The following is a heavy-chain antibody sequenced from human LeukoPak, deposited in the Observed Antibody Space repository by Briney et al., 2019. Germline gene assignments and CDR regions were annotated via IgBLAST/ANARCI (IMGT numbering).Heavy chain of an antibody. CDR2: IIPIFGTA. V-gene: IGHV1-69*13. CDR1: GGTFSSYA. D-gene: IGHD2-2*01. J-gene: IGHJ6*03. CDR3: AGLVVPAANYYYYMDV. Sequence: SVKVSCKASGGTFSSYAISWVRQAPGQGLEWMGGIIPIFGTASYTQKFQGRVTITADESTSTAYMELSSLRSEDTAVYYCAGLVVPAANYYYYMDVWGKGTTVTVSS.